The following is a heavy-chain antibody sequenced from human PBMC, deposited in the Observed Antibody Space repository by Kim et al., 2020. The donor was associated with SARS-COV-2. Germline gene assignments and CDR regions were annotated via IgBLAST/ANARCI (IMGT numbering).Heavy chain of an antibody. D-gene: IGHD3-16*01. V-gene: IGHV1-69*13. CDR3: ARDWGHPGDEATS. J-gene: IGHJ4*02. CDR1: GGTFSSYA. Sequence: SVKVSCKASGGTFSSYAISWVRQAPGQGLEWMGGIIPIFGTANYAQKFQGRVTITADESTSTAYMELSSLRSEDTAVYYCARDWGHPGDEATSWGQGTLVTVSS. CDR2: IIPIFGTA.